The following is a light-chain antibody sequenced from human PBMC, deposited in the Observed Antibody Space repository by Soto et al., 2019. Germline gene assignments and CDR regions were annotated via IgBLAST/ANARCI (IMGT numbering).Light chain of an antibody. V-gene: IGLV7-46*01. CDR2: DTS. CDR1: TGAVTNSHY. Sequence: QAVVTQEPSLTVSPGGTVTLTCGSSTGAVTNSHYPYWFQQKPGQAPRTLIYDTSSRHSWTPARFSGSLLGGRAALTLSGARPADEADYYCLLSYSGARVFGGGTKLTVL. J-gene: IGLJ2*01. CDR3: LLSYSGARV.